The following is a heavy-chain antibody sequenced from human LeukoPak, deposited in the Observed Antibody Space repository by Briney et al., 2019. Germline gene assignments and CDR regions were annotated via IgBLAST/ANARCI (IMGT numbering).Heavy chain of an antibody. CDR1: GLTLRNYW. CDR2: VSGDGSFT. V-gene: IGHV3-7*01. CDR3: ATQAYSDFVY. Sequence: GGSLRLSRAASGLTLRNYWMAWVRQSPEKGLERVASVSGDGSFTDYVASVRGRFTVSRDNADNSMYLQMNSLTAEDTAVYYCATQAYSDFVYWGRGILVSVSS. J-gene: IGHJ4*02. D-gene: IGHD4-11*01.